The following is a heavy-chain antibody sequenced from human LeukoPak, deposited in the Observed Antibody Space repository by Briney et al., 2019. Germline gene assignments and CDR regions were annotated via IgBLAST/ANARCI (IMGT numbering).Heavy chain of an antibody. CDR2: ISWNSGSI. Sequence: PGRSLRLSCAASGFTFDDYAMHWVRQAPGKGLEWVSGISWNSGSIGYADSVKGRFTISRDNAKNSLYLQMNSPRAEDTALYYCAKEYYDILTGYPSGAFDIWGQGTMVTVSS. J-gene: IGHJ3*02. CDR3: AKEYYDILTGYPSGAFDI. V-gene: IGHV3-9*01. D-gene: IGHD3-9*01. CDR1: GFTFDDYA.